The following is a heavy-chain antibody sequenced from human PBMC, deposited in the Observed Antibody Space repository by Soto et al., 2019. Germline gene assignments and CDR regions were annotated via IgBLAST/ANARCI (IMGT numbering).Heavy chain of an antibody. CDR3: ARTRIFAAAGTRWGSRYYGMDV. D-gene: IGHD6-13*01. V-gene: IGHV4-34*01. Sequence: SETLSLTCAVYGGSFSGYYWSWIRQPPGKGLEWIGEINHSGSTNYNPSLKSRVTISVDTSKNQFSLKLSSVTAADTAVYYCARTRIFAAAGTRWGSRYYGMDVWGQGTTVTVSS. J-gene: IGHJ6*02. CDR1: GGSFSGYY. CDR2: INHSGST.